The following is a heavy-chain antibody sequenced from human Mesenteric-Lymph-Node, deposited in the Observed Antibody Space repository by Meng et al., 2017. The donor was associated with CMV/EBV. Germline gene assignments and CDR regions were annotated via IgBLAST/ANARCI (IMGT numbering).Heavy chain of an antibody. CDR3: AKDGRGIVVVPAGHFDY. J-gene: IGHJ4*02. CDR1: GFTFSSYS. CDR2: ISGSSGTI. Sequence: GESLKISCAASGFTFSSYSMNWVRQAPGKGLEWLSYISGSSGTIYYADSVKGRFTISRDNSKNTLYLQMNSLRAEDTAVYYCAKDGRGIVVVPAGHFDYWGQGTLVTVSS. V-gene: IGHV3-48*01. D-gene: IGHD2-2*01.